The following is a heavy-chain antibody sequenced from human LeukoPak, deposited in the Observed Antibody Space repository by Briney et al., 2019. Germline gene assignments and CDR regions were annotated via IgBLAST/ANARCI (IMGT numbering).Heavy chain of an antibody. D-gene: IGHD2-2*01. CDR3: ARGYCRSTSCYRFDP. Sequence: SETLSLTCAVYGASFRGYYWSWIRQPPGKGLEWIGEINHSGSTNYNPSLKSRVTISVDTSKNQFSLKLSSVTAADTAVYYCARGYCRSTSCYRFDPWGQGTLVTVSS. V-gene: IGHV4-34*01. CDR2: INHSGST. J-gene: IGHJ5*02. CDR1: GASFRGYY.